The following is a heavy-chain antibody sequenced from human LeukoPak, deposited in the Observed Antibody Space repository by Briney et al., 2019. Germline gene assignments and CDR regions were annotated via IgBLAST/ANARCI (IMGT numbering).Heavy chain of an antibody. CDR3: ARVIGGSGSYYNPGQNPAHSDV. J-gene: IGHJ6*04. CDR2: IKQDGSEK. Sequence: GGSLRLSCAASGFTFSSYRMSWVRQAPGKGLEWVANIKQDGSEKYYVDSVKGRFTISRDNAKNSLYLQMNSLRAEDTAVYYCARVIGGSGSYYNPGQNPAHSDVWGKGTTVTVSS. V-gene: IGHV3-7*01. CDR1: GFTFSSYR. D-gene: IGHD3-10*01.